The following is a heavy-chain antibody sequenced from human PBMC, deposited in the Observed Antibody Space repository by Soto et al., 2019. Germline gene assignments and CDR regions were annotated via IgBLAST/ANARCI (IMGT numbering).Heavy chain of an antibody. CDR1: GFTFSSYG. V-gene: IGHV3-33*01. CDR3: ARDRKYYDSSGYYPVD. Sequence: GGSLRLSCAASGFTFSSYGMHWVRQAPGKGLEWVAVIWFDGSNKYYADSVKGRFTISRDNSKKTLYLQMNSLRAEDTAVYYCARDRKYYDSSGYYPVDWGQGTLVTVSS. D-gene: IGHD3-22*01. CDR2: IWFDGSNK. J-gene: IGHJ4*02.